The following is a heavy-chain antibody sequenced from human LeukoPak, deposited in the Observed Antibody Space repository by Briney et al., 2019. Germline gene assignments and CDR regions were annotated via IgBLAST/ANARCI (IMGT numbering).Heavy chain of an antibody. CDR2: VYGGGST. D-gene: IGHD3-22*01. Sequence: PGGSLRLSCAASGFTVSNNYMSWVRQAPGKGLEWVSVVYGGGSTYYADSVEGRFTISRHNSKNTLYLQMNSLRPEDTAVYYCARFIGSSGYYDYWGQGTLFTVPS. CDR3: ARFIGSSGYYDY. V-gene: IGHV3-53*04. CDR1: GFTVSNNY. J-gene: IGHJ4*02.